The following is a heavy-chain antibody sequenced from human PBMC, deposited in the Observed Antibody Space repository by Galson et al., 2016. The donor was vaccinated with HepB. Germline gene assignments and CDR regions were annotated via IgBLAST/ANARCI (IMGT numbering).Heavy chain of an antibody. CDR1: GFSLSNARMG. CDR3: ARISVSAWQYYFDD. Sequence: PALVKPTQTLTLTCTVSGFSLSNARMGVSWIRQPPGKALEWLAHIFSNDEKSYSTSRKTRLTISKDTSKSQVVLTLTNMDPGDPATYYCARISVSAWQYYFDDGGQGTLVTVSS. V-gene: IGHV2-26*01. J-gene: IGHJ4*02. CDR2: IFSNDEK. D-gene: IGHD2/OR15-2a*01.